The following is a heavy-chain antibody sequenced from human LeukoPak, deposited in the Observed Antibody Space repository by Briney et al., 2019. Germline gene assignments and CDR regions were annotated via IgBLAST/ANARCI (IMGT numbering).Heavy chain of an antibody. J-gene: IGHJ6*02. CDR1: GGSISSYY. V-gene: IGHV4-59*01. D-gene: IGHD4-17*01. Sequence: PSETLSLTCTVSGGSISSYYWSWIRQPPGKGLEWIGYIYYSGSTNYNPSLKSRVTISVDTPKNQFSLKLSSVTAADTAVYYCARVPFSSYGDSYYGMDVWGQGTTVTVSS. CDR2: IYYSGST. CDR3: ARVPFSSYGDSYYGMDV.